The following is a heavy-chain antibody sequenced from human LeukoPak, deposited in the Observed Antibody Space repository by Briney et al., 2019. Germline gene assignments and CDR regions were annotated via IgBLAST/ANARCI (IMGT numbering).Heavy chain of an antibody. D-gene: IGHD6-19*01. CDR3: ARDRYSSGWADAFDI. V-gene: IGHV3-33*01. CDR1: GFTFSSYG. CDR2: IWYDGSNK. J-gene: IGHJ3*02. Sequence: GRSLRLSCAASGFTFSSYGMHWVRQAPGKGLEWVAVIWYDGSNKYYADSVKGRFTISRDNSKNTLYLEMNSLRAEDTAVYYCARDRYSSGWADAFDIWGQGTMVTVSS.